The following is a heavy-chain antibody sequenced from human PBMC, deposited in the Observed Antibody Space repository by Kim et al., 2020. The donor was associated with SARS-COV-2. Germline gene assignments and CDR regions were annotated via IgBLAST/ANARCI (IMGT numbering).Heavy chain of an antibody. V-gene: IGHV4-31*03. D-gene: IGHD3-10*01. CDR3: AREGVGWFGELTY. J-gene: IGHJ4*02. Sequence: SETLSLTCTVSGGSISSGGYYWSWIRQHPGKGLEWIGYIYYSGSTYYNPSLKSRVTISVDTSKNQFSLKLSSVTAADTAVYYCAREGVGWFGELTYWGQGTLVTVSS. CDR1: GGSISSGGYY. CDR2: IYYSGST.